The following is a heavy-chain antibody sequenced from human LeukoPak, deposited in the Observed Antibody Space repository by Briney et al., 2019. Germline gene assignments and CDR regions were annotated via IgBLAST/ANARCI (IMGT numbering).Heavy chain of an antibody. V-gene: IGHV3-7*01. CDR2: IKEDGSEK. D-gene: IGHD5-18*01. Sequence: GGSLRLSCAASGFTFCSYWMRWGRQAQGKGGEWGANIKEDGSEKYYVDSVKGGFTLSRDNTKNSLYLQMNSLRAEDTAVYSCARDNFGHTYGYALDYWGQGTLVTVSS. CDR3: ARDNFGHTYGYALDY. CDR1: GFTFCSYW. J-gene: IGHJ4*02.